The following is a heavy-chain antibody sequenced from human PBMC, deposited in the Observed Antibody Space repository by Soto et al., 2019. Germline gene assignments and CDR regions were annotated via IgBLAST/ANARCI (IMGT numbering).Heavy chain of an antibody. CDR3: AKLPLPAAAGPIDY. J-gene: IGHJ4*02. V-gene: IGHV3-23*01. Sequence: PGGSRRLSWAASGFTFSSYAMSGVRQAPGKGLEWVSAISGSGGSTYYADSVKGRFTISRDNSKNTLYLQMNSLRAEDTAVYYCAKLPLPAAAGPIDYWGQGTLVTVSS. D-gene: IGHD6-13*01. CDR1: GFTFSSYA. CDR2: ISGSGGST.